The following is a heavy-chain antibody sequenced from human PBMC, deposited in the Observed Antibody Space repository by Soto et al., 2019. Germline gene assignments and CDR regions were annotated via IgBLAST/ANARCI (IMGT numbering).Heavy chain of an antibody. CDR2: ISAYNANA. V-gene: IGHV1-18*01. J-gene: IGHJ4*01. Sequence: QIQLLQSGAEVKKPGASVKVTCKASGYTFRNFGISWVRQAPGQGLEWMGWISAYNANANYAQKFQGRLTMTADTSTSTAYMELRSLRSDDTAVYYCARENSYVDYWGHGTLVTVSS. CDR3: ARENSYVDY. CDR1: GYTFRNFG.